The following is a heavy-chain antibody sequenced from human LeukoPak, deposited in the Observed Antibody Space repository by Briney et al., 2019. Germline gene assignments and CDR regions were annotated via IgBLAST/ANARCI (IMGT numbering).Heavy chain of an antibody. D-gene: IGHD3-22*01. J-gene: IGHJ4*02. CDR1: GYTFTSYY. CDR2: INPSGGSA. CDR3: ARVGRYYDSSGYYSWSFDY. V-gene: IGHV1-46*01. Sequence: ASAKVSCKASGYTFTSYYMHWVRQAPGQGLEWMGIINPSGGSASYAQKFQGRVTMTRDTPTSTVYMELSSLRSEDTAVYYCARVGRYYDSSGYYSWSFDYWGQGTLVTVSS.